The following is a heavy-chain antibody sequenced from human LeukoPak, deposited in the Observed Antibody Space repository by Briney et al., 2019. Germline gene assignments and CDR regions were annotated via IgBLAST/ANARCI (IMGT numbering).Heavy chain of an antibody. CDR1: GYSFTGYY. V-gene: IGHV1-2*02. Sequence: GASVKVSCKASGYSFTGYYMHWVRQAPGQGLEWMGWINPNSGGTNYAQKFQGRVTMTRDTSISTAYMELSRLRSDDTAVYYCARGGNYYYYYYMDVWGKGTTVTISS. J-gene: IGHJ6*03. CDR2: INPNSGGT. CDR3: ARGGNYYYYYYMDV.